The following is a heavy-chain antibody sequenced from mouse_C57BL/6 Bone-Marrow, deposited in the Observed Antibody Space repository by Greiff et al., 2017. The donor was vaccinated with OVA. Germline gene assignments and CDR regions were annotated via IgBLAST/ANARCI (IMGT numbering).Heavy chain of an antibody. D-gene: IGHD1-1*01. Sequence: VQLQQPGAELVKPGASVKMSCKASGYTFTSYWITWVKQRPGQGLEWIGDIYPGSGSTNYNEKFKSKATLTVDTSSSTAYMQLSSLTSEDSAVYYCARSFITTVVADFDYWGQGTTLTVSS. CDR2: IYPGSGST. CDR3: ARSFITTVVADFDY. V-gene: IGHV1-55*01. CDR1: GYTFTSYW. J-gene: IGHJ2*01.